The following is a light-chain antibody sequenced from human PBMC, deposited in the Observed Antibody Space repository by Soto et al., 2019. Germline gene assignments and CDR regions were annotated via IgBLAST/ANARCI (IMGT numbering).Light chain of an antibody. CDR1: QSVSRN. J-gene: IGKJ1*01. Sequence: EIVMTQSPATLSVSPGERATLSCRASQSVSRNLAWYQQKPGQAPSLLIYGAFTRATGIPVRLSGSGSGTEFTLTISSLQSEDFAVYYCQQYSIWPRTFGQGTKVEIK. V-gene: IGKV3-15*01. CDR3: QQYSIWPRT. CDR2: GAF.